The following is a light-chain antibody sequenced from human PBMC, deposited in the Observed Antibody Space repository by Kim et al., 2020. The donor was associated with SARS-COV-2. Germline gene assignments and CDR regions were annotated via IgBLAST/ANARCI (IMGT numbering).Light chain of an antibody. J-gene: IGLJ2*01. CDR2: EVS. Sequence: GQSVTISGTGTSSDVGSYNRVSWYQQPPGTAPKLIIYEVSDRPSGVPHRFSGSKSGNTASLTISWLQTEDEADYYCSSYTSSSTLIFGGGTQLTVL. CDR3: SSYTSSSTLI. V-gene: IGLV2-18*02. CDR1: SSDVGSYNR.